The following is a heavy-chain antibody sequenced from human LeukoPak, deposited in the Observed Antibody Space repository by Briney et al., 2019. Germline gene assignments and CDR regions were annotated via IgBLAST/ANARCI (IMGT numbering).Heavy chain of an antibody. CDR2: TYYRSKWYN. CDR1: GDSVSSNSAA. V-gene: IGHV6-1*01. J-gene: IGHJ6*03. CDR3: ARSLLPRCRSTSCYLHYYYYYYMDV. Sequence: SQTLSLTCAISGDSVSSNSAAWNWIRQSPSRGLEWLGRTYYRSKWYNDYAVSVKSRITINPDTSKNQFSLQLNSVTPEDTAVYYCARSLLPRCRSTSCYLHYYYYYYMDVWGKGTTVTVSS. D-gene: IGHD2-2*01.